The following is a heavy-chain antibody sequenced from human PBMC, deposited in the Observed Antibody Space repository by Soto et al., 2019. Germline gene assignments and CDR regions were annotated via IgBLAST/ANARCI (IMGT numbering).Heavy chain of an antibody. CDR1: GYTFTSYY. J-gene: IGHJ5*02. V-gene: IGHV1-46*01. Sequence: ASVKVSCKASGYTFTSYYMHGVRQAPGQGLEWMGIINPSGGSTSYAQKFQGRVTMTRDTSTSTVYMELSSLRSEDTAVYYCARDQNIVVVTAAIGYKWFDPWGQGTLVTVSS. CDR3: ARDQNIVVVTAAIGYKWFDP. D-gene: IGHD2-2*02. CDR2: INPSGGST.